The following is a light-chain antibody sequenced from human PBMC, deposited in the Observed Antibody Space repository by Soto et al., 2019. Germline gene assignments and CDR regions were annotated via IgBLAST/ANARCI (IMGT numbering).Light chain of an antibody. CDR1: QSVSSK. Sequence: EIVMTQSPATLSVSPGEGATLSCRASQSVSSKLAWYQQKPGQAPRLLIYGASTRATGIPARFSGSGSGTEFTLIISSLQSEDLAVYYCQQFNSWLWTFGQGTRVEIK. CDR3: QQFNSWLWT. V-gene: IGKV3-15*01. J-gene: IGKJ1*01. CDR2: GAS.